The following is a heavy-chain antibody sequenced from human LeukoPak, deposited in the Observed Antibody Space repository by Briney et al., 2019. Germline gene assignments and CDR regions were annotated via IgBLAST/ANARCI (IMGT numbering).Heavy chain of an antibody. CDR3: AKGAMISGYYMDD. D-gene: IGHD3/OR15-3a*01. V-gene: IGHV4-34*01. CDR2: INDSGST. Sequence: PSETLSLTCAVYGGSFSGYYWYWIRQSPGKGLEWIGEINDSGSTNYNPSLKSRVTISVDTSKKQFSLKVSSVTAADTAVYYCAKGAMISGYYMDDWGKGTTVTVYS. CDR1: GGSFSGYY. J-gene: IGHJ6*03.